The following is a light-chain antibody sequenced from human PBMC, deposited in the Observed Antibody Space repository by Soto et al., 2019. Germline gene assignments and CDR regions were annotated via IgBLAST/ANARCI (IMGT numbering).Light chain of an antibody. CDR2: EGS. CDR3: SSFTSRFTFV. J-gene: IGLJ1*01. Sequence: QSVLTQPASVSGSPGQSITISCSGTISDVGSSGPVSWYQHHPGQVPKLIIYEGSRRPSGVSSRFSGSKTGNTASLTITGLQAEDEADYYCSSFTSRFTFVFGTGTKVTVL. CDR1: ISDVGSSGP. V-gene: IGLV2-14*02.